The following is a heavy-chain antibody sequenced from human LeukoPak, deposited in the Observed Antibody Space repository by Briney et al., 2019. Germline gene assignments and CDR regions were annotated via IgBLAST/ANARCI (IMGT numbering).Heavy chain of an antibody. D-gene: IGHD1-26*01. CDR1: GFTFSSYA. CDR3: TNLGGGPTYDGY. CDR2: ISGSGGST. V-gene: IGHV3-23*01. Sequence: GGSLRLSCAASGFTFSSYAMSWVRQAPGKGLEWVSAISGSGGSTYYADSVKGRFTISRDNSKNTLYLQMNSLRAEDTAVYYCTNLGGGPTYDGYWGQGTLVTVSS. J-gene: IGHJ4*02.